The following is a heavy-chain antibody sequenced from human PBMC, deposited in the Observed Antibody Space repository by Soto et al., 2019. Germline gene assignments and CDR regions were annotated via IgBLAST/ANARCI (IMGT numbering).Heavy chain of an antibody. V-gene: IGHV4-59*01. CDR1: GGSISSYY. CDR2: IYYSGST. Sequence: PSETLSLTCTVSGGSISSYYWSWIRQPPGDGLEWIGYIYYSGSTNYNPSLKSRVTISVDTSKNQFSLKLSSVTAADTAVYYCARNGGDFWSGYYNSGAYYMDVWGKGTTVTVSS. CDR3: ARNGGDFWSGYYNSGAYYMDV. J-gene: IGHJ6*03. D-gene: IGHD3-3*01.